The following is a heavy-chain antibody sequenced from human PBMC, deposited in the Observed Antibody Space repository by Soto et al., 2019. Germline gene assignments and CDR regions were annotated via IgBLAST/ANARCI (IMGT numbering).Heavy chain of an antibody. Sequence: PSETLSLTCTVFGGSISSISYYWGWIRQPPGRGLEWIGNIYYSGSTFYNPSLKSRVTISVDTSKNQFSLKLSSVTAADTAVYYFGRNQTEAGAAGKYYCGWGVGGKGTRFTFPS. CDR1: GGSISSISYY. J-gene: IGHJ6*04. CDR2: IYYSGST. CDR3: GRNQTEAGAAGKYYCGWGV. V-gene: IGHV4-39*01. D-gene: IGHD3-10*01.